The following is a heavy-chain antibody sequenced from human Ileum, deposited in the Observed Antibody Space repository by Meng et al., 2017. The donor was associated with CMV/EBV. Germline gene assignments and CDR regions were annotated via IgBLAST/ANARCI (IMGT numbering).Heavy chain of an antibody. D-gene: IGHD3-10*01. V-gene: IGHV3-30*03. CDR2: ISSDGRIE. J-gene: IGHJ5*02. Sequence: ASGFTFSDYGMHWVRQAPGKGLEWVGSISSDGRIEYYADSVKGRFTVSRDNSKNTLYLQMNSLRAEDTAVYYCARPRAVQTKQFKSWGQGTLVTVSS. CDR3: ARPRAVQTKQFKS. CDR1: GFTFSDYG.